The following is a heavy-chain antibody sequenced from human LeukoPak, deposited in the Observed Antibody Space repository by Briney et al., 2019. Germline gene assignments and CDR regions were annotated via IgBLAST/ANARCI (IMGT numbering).Heavy chain of an antibody. D-gene: IGHD5-24*01. CDR2: IRYDGSNK. V-gene: IGHV3-30*02. J-gene: IGHJ3*02. CDR1: GFTFSSYG. CDR3: ARVTATARFDAFDI. Sequence: PGGSLRLSCAASGFTFSSYGMHWVRQAPGKGLEWVAFIRYDGSNKYYADSVKGRFTISRDNSKNTLYLQMNSLRAEDTAVYYCARVTATARFDAFDIWGQGTMVTVSS.